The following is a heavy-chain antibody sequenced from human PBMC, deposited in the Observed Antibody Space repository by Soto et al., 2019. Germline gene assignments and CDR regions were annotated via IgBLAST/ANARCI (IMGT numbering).Heavy chain of an antibody. CDR2: IYYSGST. CDR3: ARAMVVTQNWFDP. CDR1: GGSISSGDYY. V-gene: IGHV4-30-4*01. Sequence: HVQLQESGPGLVKPSQTLSLTCTVSGGSISSGDYYWSWIRQPPGKGLEWIGYIYYSGSTYYNPSLKSRVTISVDTSKNQFSLKLNSVTAADTAVYYCARAMVVTQNWFDPWGQGTLVTVSS. D-gene: IGHD2-21*02. J-gene: IGHJ5*02.